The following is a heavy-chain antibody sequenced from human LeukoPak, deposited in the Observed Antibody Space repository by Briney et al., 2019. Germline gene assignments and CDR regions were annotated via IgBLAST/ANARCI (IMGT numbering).Heavy chain of an antibody. J-gene: IGHJ4*02. D-gene: IGHD3-10*01. CDR2: LNPNSGGT. CDR3: ARNYYGSGSYRDFDY. V-gene: IGHV1-2*04. CDR1: GSTFTFYY. Sequence: ASGQVSCKASGSTFTFYYMHWVRQAPGQGLEWMGWLNPNSGGTNYAQKFQGWVTMTRDTSISTAYMELGRLRSDDTAVYYCARNYYGSGSYRDFDYWGQGTLVTVSS.